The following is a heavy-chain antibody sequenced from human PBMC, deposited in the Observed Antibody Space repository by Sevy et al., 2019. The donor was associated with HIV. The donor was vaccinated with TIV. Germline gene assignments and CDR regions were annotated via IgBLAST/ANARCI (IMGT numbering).Heavy chain of an antibody. D-gene: IGHD3-10*01. J-gene: IGHJ6*02. V-gene: IGHV1-69*13. Sequence: ASVKVSCKASGGTFGSYAISWVRQAPGQGLEWMGGMIPIFGTANYAQKFQGRVTIAADESTSTGYMELSTLRSEETAVYYCARDSMPLVQGLIMTPYYYAMDVWGQGTTVTVSS. CDR2: MIPIFGTA. CDR1: GGTFGSYA. CDR3: ARDSMPLVQGLIMTPYYYAMDV.